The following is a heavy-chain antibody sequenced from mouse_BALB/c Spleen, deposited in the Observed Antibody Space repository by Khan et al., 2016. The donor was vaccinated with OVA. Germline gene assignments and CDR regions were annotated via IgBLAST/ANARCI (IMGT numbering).Heavy chain of an antibody. J-gene: IGHJ2*01. D-gene: IGHD1-1*01. CDR1: GYSITSDYA. Sequence: VQLKESGPGLVKPSQSLSLTCTVTGYSITSDYAWNWIRQFPGNRLEWMGYIKCSGITSYNPSLKSRISITRDTSKNPFFLQLNSVTTEDTATYDCARAGTISTVVVTDFDFWGQGTTLTVSS. CDR2: IKCSGIT. CDR3: ARAGTISTVVVTDFDF. V-gene: IGHV3-2*02.